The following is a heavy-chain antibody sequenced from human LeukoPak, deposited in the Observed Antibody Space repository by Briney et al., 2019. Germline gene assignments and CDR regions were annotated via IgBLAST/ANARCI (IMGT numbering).Heavy chain of an antibody. D-gene: IGHD3-3*02. CDR2: ISYDGSNK. CDR1: GFTFSSYA. V-gene: IGHV3-30-3*01. J-gene: IGHJ5*02. Sequence: GGSLRLSCAASGFTFSSYAMHWVRQAPGEGLEWVAVISYDGSNKYYADSVKGRFTISRDNSKNTLYLQMNSLRAEDTAVYYCASGHFGSDNWFDPWGQGTLVTVSS. CDR3: ASGHFGSDNWFDP.